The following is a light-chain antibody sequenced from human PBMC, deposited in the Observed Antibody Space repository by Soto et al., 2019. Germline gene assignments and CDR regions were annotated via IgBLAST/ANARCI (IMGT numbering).Light chain of an antibody. J-gene: IGLJ2*01. CDR1: SSDVGSYNR. V-gene: IGLV2-18*02. CDR3: RSFTTSATLL. Sequence: QSALTQPPSVSGSPGQSVTISCTGTSSDVGSYNRVSWYQQPPGAAPKLMVYEVSTRPSGVPDRFSGSESGNTASLTISGLQAEDEADYYCRSFTTSATLLFGGGTKLTVL. CDR2: EVS.